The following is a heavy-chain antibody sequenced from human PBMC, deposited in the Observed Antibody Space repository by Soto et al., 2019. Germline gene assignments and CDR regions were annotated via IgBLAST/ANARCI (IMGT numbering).Heavy chain of an antibody. V-gene: IGHV4-4*02. CDR3: ARLQLVQKVIDY. D-gene: IGHD1-1*01. CDR1: GGSISSSNW. Sequence: SETLSLTCAVSGGSISSSNWWSWVRQPPGKGLEWIGEIYHSGGTAYNPSLKSRVTISLDMSKKQISLKLSSVTTADTATYFCARLQLVQKVIDYWGQGTLVTVSS. J-gene: IGHJ4*02. CDR2: IYHSGGT.